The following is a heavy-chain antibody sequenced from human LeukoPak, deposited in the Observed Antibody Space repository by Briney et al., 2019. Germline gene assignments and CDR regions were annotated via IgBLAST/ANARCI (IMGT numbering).Heavy chain of an antibody. J-gene: IGHJ1*01. CDR3: ARDCSGGSCPTVEYFQH. CDR1: GGTFSSYA. D-gene: IGHD2-15*01. V-gene: IGHV1-69*13. Sequence: SVKVSCKASGGTFSSYAISWVRQAPGQGLEWMGGIIPIFGTANYAQKFQGRVTITADESTSTAYMELSSLRSEDTAVYYCARDCSGGSCPTVEYFQHWGQGTLVTVSS. CDR2: IIPIFGTA.